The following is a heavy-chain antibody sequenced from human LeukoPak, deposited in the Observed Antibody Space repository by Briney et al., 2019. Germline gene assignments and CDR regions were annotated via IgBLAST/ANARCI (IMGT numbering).Heavy chain of an antibody. CDR3: ARVAESYYDSSGYYLGQLIDY. D-gene: IGHD3-22*01. CDR2: IYYSGST. CDR1: GGSISSYY. J-gene: IGHJ4*02. V-gene: IGHV4-59*08. Sequence: SETLSLTCTVSGGSISSYYWSWIRQPPGKGLEWIGYIYYSGSTNYNPSLKSRVTISVDTSKNQFSLKLSSVTAADTAVYYCARVAESYYDSSGYYLGQLIDYWGQGTLVTVSS.